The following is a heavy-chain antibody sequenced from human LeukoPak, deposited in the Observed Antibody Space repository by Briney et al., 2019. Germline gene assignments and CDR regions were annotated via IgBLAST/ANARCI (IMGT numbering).Heavy chain of an antibody. Sequence: ASLQISCKGSGYRFTSYWLGWGRQLPGKGLEWMGIIYPGDSDTRYSPSFQGQVTVSADKSIATAYLQWSSLKASDTAMYYCASSGIDCRSSGCYASWGQGTLVTVSS. CDR1: GYRFTSYW. CDR2: IYPGDSDT. CDR3: ASSGIDCRSSGCYAS. D-gene: IGHD2-2*01. J-gene: IGHJ4*02. V-gene: IGHV5-51*06.